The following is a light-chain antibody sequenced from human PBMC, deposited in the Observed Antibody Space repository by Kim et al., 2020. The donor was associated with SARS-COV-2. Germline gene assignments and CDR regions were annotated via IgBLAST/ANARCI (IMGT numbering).Light chain of an antibody. CDR1: QSVLYSSNNKNY. V-gene: IGKV4-1*01. J-gene: IGKJ1*01. Sequence: DIVMTQSPDSLAVSLGERATINCKSSQSVLYSSNNKNYLAWYQQKPGQPPKLLIYWASTRESGVPDRFSGSGSGTDFTLTISSLQAEDVAVYYCHQYYVTPRTFGQGTKVDIK. CDR3: HQYYVTPRT. CDR2: WAS.